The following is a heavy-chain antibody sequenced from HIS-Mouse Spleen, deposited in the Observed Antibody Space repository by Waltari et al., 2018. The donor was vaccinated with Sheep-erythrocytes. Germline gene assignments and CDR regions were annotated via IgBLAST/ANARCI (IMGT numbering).Heavy chain of an antibody. Sequence: QVQLQESVPGLVKPSETLSPTCTVSGGPTSSYYWSWHRQPPAKGLEWIGYIYYSGSTNYNPSLKSRVTISVDTSKNQFSLKLSSVTAADTAVYYCARLELGQFDYWGQGTLVTVSS. D-gene: IGHD1-26*01. CDR3: ARLELGQFDY. CDR2: IYYSGST. CDR1: GGPTSSYY. J-gene: IGHJ4*02. V-gene: IGHV4-59*08.